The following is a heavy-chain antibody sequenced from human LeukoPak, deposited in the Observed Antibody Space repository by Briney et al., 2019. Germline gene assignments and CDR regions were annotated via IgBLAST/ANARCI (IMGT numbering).Heavy chain of an antibody. J-gene: IGHJ3*02. V-gene: IGHV4-34*12. CDR2: IFYSGST. CDR1: GGSFSGYY. CDR3: AKSNGYGLIDI. Sequence: SETLSLTCAVYGGSFSGYYWGWVRQPPGKALEWIGNIFYSGSTYYSPSLKIRVTISLDTARNQFSLKLNSVTAADTAVYYCAKSNGYGLIDIWGQGTMVTVSS. D-gene: IGHD3-22*01.